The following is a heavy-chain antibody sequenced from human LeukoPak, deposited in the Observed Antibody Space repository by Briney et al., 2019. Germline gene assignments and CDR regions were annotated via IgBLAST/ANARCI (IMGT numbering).Heavy chain of an antibody. CDR2: IKQVGSKK. D-gene: IGHD3-22*01. V-gene: IGHV3-7*03. CDR1: GFPFSSYW. J-gene: IGHJ4*02. Sequence: GGSLRLSCVAPGFPFSSYWMTWVRQAPGKGLEWVANIKQVGSKKSYVDSVKGRFTISRDNSKNTLYLQMNSLRAEDTAVYYCAKDGYYDPFDYWGQGTLVTVSS. CDR3: AKDGYYDPFDY.